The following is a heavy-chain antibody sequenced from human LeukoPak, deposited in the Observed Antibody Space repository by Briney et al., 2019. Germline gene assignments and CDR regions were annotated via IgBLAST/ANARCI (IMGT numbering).Heavy chain of an antibody. J-gene: IGHJ5*02. CDR1: GYSISSGYY. D-gene: IGHD2-2*01. CDR2: IYQSGTT. CDR3: ARDRRPPHCTSTDCRYLDP. V-gene: IGHV4-38-2*02. Sequence: PSETLSLTCTVSGYSISSGYYWGWIRQPPGKGLEWIGSIYQSGTTYYNPSLKSRVTISVDTSRNQFSLKLSSVTAADTAVYYCARDRRPPHCTSTDCRYLDPWGQGTLVTVSS.